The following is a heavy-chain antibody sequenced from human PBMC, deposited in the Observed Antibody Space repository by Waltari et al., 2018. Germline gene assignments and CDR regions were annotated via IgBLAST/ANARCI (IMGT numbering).Heavy chain of an antibody. J-gene: IGHJ4*02. V-gene: IGHV3-53*01. Sequence: EVQLVESGGGLIQPGGSLRRSCAAAAFSVSRNDMTWVRQAPGKGLEWLSIVTSDDKTYYADSVKGRFTISRDNSKNTLYLEMSSLTAEDTAVYYCARDKGVEPTTRFDYWGQGTLVTVSS. CDR1: AFSVSRND. D-gene: IGHD1-26*01. CDR2: VTSDDKT. CDR3: ARDKGVEPTTRFDY.